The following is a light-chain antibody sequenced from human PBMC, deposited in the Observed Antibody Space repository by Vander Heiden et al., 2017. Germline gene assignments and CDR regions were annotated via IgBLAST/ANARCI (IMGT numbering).Light chain of an antibody. J-gene: IGLJ1*01. Sequence: QSALTQPSSVSAPPGPSITISCIGTNSDVGRHNLVSWYQQHPGKAPKLMIYAGSKRPSGISNRFSGSKSGNTASLTISGLQAEDEADYYCCSYAGTSTPYVFGTGTKVTVL. CDR2: AGS. V-gene: IGLV2-23*01. CDR3: CSYAGTSTPYV. CDR1: NSDVGRHNL.